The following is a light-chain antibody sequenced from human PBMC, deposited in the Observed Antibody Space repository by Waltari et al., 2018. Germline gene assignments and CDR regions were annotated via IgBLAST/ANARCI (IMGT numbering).Light chain of an antibody. CDR3: HQTRSLPIT. J-gene: IGKJ5*01. CDR2: YAS. Sequence: EIVLHQSPDFQSVTQKEKVTITCRASQSIGSSLHWYQQNPDQSPKLLNKYASQSSSGVPSRVSGSGSGTDFTLTINSLEGEDAATYYCHQTRSLPITFGQGTRLEI. V-gene: IGKV6-21*02. CDR1: QSIGSS.